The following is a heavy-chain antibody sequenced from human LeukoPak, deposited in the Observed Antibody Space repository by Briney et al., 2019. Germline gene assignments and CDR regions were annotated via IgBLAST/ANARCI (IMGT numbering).Heavy chain of an antibody. D-gene: IGHD3-10*01. CDR1: GGSISSYY. J-gene: IGHJ4*02. V-gene: IGHV4-4*07. Sequence: PSETLSLTCTVSGGSISSYYWSWIRQPAGKGLEWIGRIYTSGSTNYNPSLKSRVTMSVDTSKNQFSLKLSSVTAADTAVYYCAKDHKWWREYFYASGTYRGLFDYWGQGTLVTVSS. CDR2: IYTSGST. CDR3: AKDHKWWREYFYASGTYRGLFDY.